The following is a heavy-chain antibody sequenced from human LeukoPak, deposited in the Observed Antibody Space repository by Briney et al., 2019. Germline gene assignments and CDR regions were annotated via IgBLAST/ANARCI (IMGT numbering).Heavy chain of an antibody. CDR1: GGSFSGYY. V-gene: IGHV4-34*01. Sequence: SETLSLTCAVYGGSFSGYYWSWIRQPPGKGLEWIGEINHSGSTNYNPSLKSRVTISVDTSKNQFSLKLSSVTAADTAVYYCARAPDSSGYYHPIDVWGKGTTVTVSS. D-gene: IGHD3-22*01. CDR3: ARAPDSSGYYHPIDV. J-gene: IGHJ6*03. CDR2: INHSGST.